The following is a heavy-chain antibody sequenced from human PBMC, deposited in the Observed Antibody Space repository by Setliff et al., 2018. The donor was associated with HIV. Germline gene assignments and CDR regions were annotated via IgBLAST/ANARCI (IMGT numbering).Heavy chain of an antibody. J-gene: IGHJ4*02. D-gene: IGHD3-22*01. CDR3: ARDNYYDTSGAIGY. V-gene: IGHV1-69*13. CDR2: IIPIFGTT. Sequence: SVKVSCKASGGTFSRYTISWVRQAPGQGLEWMGGIIPIFGTTNYAQRFQGRVSITADASTSTAYMELSSLRSEDTAMYFCARDNYYDTSGAIGYWGQGTMVTSPQ. CDR1: GGTFSRYT.